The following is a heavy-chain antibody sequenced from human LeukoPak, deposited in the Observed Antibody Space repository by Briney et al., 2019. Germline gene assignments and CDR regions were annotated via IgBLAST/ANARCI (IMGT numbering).Heavy chain of an antibody. CDR3: AKHEEEIVVVPAAIFLDP. V-gene: IGHV1-18*04. CDR1: GYTFTSYG. Sequence: GASVKVSCKASGYTFTSYGISWVRQAPGQGLEWMGWFSAYNGNTNYAQKLQGRVTMTTDTSTTTAHMELRSLRTDETAVYYCAKHEEEIVVVPAAIFLDPWGQGTLVTVSS. J-gene: IGHJ5*02. CDR2: FSAYNGNT. D-gene: IGHD2-2*01.